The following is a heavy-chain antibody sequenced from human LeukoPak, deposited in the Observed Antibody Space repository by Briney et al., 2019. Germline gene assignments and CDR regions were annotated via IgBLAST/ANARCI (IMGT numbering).Heavy chain of an antibody. D-gene: IGHD3-10*01. CDR2: INPNSGGT. V-gene: IGHV1-2*02. Sequence: ASVKVSCKASGYTFTGYYMHWVRQAPGQGLEWMGWINPNSGGTNYAQKFQGRVTMTRDTSISTAHMELSRLRSDDTAVYYCARHGSGSYYGYYYYYGMDVWGQGTTVTVSS. CDR3: ARHGSGSYYGYYYYYGMDV. CDR1: GYTFTGYY. J-gene: IGHJ6*02.